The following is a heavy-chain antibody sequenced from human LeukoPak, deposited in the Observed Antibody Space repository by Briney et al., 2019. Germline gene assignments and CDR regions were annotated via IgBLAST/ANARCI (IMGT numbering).Heavy chain of an antibody. CDR3: ASSVVAAYYFDY. CDR2: ISSSSSYI. V-gene: IGHV3-21*01. J-gene: IGHJ4*02. Sequence: KPGGSLRLSCAASGFTFSSYSMNWVRQAPGKGLEWVSSISSSSSYIYYADSVKGRFTISRDNAKNSLYLQMNSLRAEDTAVYYCASSVVAAYYFDYWGQGTLVTVSS. CDR1: GFTFSSYS. D-gene: IGHD2-15*01.